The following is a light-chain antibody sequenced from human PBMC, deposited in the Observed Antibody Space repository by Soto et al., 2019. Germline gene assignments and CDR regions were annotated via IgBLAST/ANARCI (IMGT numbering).Light chain of an antibody. CDR3: QQYDTSPFT. CDR1: QSISSSY. Sequence: EIVLTQSPGTLSLSPGERATLSCRVSQSISSSYLAWYQHKPGQAPRLLLFATSIRATGIPDRISGSGSGTDFTLSISRLEPEDFAVYYCQQYDTSPFTFGPGTKVDIK. CDR2: ATS. V-gene: IGKV3-20*01. J-gene: IGKJ3*01.